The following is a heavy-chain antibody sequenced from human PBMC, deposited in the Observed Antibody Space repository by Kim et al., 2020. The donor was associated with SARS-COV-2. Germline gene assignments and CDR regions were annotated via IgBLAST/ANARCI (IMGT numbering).Heavy chain of an antibody. CDR2: IYSGGSST. CDR1: GFTFSSYA. Sequence: GGSLRLSCAASGFTFSSYAMSWVRQAPGKGLEWVSVIYSGGSSTYYADSVKGRFTISRDNSKNTLYLQMNSLRAEDTAVYYCAKDGEFNYYYGMDVCGQGTPVTVSS. J-gene: IGHJ6*02. D-gene: IGHD3-10*01. V-gene: IGHV3-23*03. CDR3: AKDGEFNYYYGMDV.